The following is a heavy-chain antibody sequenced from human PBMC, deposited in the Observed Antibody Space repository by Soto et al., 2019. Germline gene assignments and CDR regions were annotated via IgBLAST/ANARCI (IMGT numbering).Heavy chain of an antibody. CDR1: GGSISSGGYY. CDR2: IYYSGST. V-gene: IGHV4-31*03. D-gene: IGHD4-17*01. J-gene: IGHJ4*02. CDR3: ARVWGYGGNSRFDY. Sequence: QVQLQESGPGLVKPSQTLSLTCTVSGGSISSGGYYWSWVRQHPGKGPDLIGYIYYSGSTYYNPSIKSRVIISLDTSKNQYSLKLSSVTAADTAVYYCARVWGYGGNSRFDYWGQGTLVIDSS.